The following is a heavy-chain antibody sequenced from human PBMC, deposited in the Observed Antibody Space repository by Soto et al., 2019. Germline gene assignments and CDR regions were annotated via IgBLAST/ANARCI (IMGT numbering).Heavy chain of an antibody. CDR2: INPSGGST. Sequence: ASVKVSCKASVYTFTSYYMHWVRQAPGQGLEWMGIINPSGGSTSYAQKFQGRVTMTRDTSTSTVYMELSSLRSEDTAVYYCATPIAAATTRGEYFQHWGQGTLVTVSS. D-gene: IGHD6-13*01. CDR3: ATPIAAATTRGEYFQH. J-gene: IGHJ1*01. CDR1: VYTFTSYY. V-gene: IGHV1-46*01.